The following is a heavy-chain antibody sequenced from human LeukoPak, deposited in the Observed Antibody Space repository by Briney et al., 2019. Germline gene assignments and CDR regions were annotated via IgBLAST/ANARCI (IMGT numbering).Heavy chain of an antibody. CDR3: ARGIAAAQLNFDY. J-gene: IGHJ4*02. D-gene: IGHD6-13*01. CDR1: GFTFSSYG. V-gene: IGHV3-33*01. Sequence: PGGPRRPSCAASGFTFSSYGMPWVRRAQGKGLRGVPVIWYDGGNKYYADSVKGRFTISRDNSKNTLYPQMNSLRAEDTAVYYCARGIAAAQLNFDYWGQGTLVTVSS. CDR2: IWYDGGNK.